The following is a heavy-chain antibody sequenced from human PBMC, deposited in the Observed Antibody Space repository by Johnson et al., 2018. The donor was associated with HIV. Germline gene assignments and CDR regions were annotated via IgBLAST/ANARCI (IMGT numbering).Heavy chain of an antibody. CDR2: ISHDGSHK. J-gene: IGHJ3*02. Sequence: QMQLVESGGGVVQPGRSLRLSCAASGFTFSSYAMHWVRQAPGKGLEWVAVISHDGSHKYYADSVKGRFSLSRDISKNMLYLQMHSLRAEDTAVYYCARAPEVRGVDAFDIWGQGTMVTVSS. CDR1: GFTFSSYA. V-gene: IGHV3-30*04. D-gene: IGHD3-10*01. CDR3: ARAPEVRGVDAFDI.